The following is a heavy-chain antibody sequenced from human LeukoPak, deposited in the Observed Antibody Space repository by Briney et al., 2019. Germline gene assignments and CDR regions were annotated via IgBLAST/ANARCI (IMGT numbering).Heavy chain of an antibody. CDR3: ARVAGPVKLYFDY. CDR1: GFLFGNHW. J-gene: IGHJ4*02. Sequence: GGSLRLSCAASGFLFGNHWMAWVRQAPGKGLEWVPSIKEDGREQYYLDSVKGRFTISRDNGKNSVYLQMTSLRAGDTAVYYCARVAGPVKLYFDYWGQGTLATVSS. CDR2: IKEDGREQ. V-gene: IGHV3-7*03. D-gene: IGHD3-10*01.